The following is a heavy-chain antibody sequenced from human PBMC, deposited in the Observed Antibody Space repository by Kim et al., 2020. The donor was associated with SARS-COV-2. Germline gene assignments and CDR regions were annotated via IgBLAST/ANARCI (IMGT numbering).Heavy chain of an antibody. CDR3: ARGGRAAAGKSLFDY. D-gene: IGHD6-13*01. V-gene: IGHV4-34*01. CDR2: INHSGST. Sequence: SETLSLTCAVYGGSFSGYYWSWIRQPPGKGLEWIGEINHSGSTNYNPSLKSRVTISVDTSKNQFSLKLSSVTAADTAVYYCARGGRAAAGKSLFDYWGQGTLVTVSS. J-gene: IGHJ4*02. CDR1: GGSFSGYY.